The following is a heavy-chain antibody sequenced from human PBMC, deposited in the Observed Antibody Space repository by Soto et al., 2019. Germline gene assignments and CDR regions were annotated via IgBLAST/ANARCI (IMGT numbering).Heavy chain of an antibody. D-gene: IGHD3-3*01. CDR1: GFTFSSYW. Sequence: GGSLRLSCAASGFTFSSYWMHWVRQAPGKGLVWVSRINSDGSSTSYADSVKGRFTISRDNAKNTLYLQMNSLRAEDTAVYYCASHAPIRYYDFWSGDIFDYWGQGTLVTVSS. CDR2: INSDGSST. J-gene: IGHJ4*02. V-gene: IGHV3-74*01. CDR3: ASHAPIRYYDFWSGDIFDY.